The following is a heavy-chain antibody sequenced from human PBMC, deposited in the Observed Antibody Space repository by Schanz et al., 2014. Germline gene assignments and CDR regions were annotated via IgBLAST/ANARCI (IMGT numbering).Heavy chain of an antibody. Sequence: EVQLLESGGTLVRPGGSLRLSCAASGFTFSTHAMSWVRQAPGKGLEWVSAISGGGGTTYYTDSVKGRFTISRDNSKSTLYLQMNSLRAEDTAVYYCAKDGPGGSGSYSADGGMDVWGQGTTVTVSS. CDR3: AKDGPGGSGSYSADGGMDV. D-gene: IGHD3-10*01. V-gene: IGHV3-23*01. CDR1: GFTFSTHA. CDR2: ISGGGGTT. J-gene: IGHJ6*02.